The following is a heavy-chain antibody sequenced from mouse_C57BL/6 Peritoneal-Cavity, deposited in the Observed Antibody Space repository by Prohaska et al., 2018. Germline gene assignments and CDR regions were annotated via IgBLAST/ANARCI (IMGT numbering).Heavy chain of an antibody. V-gene: IGHV1-52*01. J-gene: IGHJ4*01. D-gene: IGHD2-2*01. CDR3: AREGIGYPHYAMDY. CDR1: VYTFTSYC. CDR2: IYPSDSET. Sequence: KLSCKASVYTFTSYCMHWVKQSPIQVLEWIGNIYPSDSETHYNQKFKDKATLTVDKSSSTAYMQLSSLTSEDSAVYYCAREGIGYPHYAMDYWCKGTKVTVS.